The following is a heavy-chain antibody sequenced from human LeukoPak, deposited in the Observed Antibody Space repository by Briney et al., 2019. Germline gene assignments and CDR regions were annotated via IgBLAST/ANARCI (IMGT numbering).Heavy chain of an antibody. CDR1: GGSISSGGYY. CDR3: AREQRYYYGPGSPLGP. D-gene: IGHD3-10*01. J-gene: IGHJ5*02. Sequence: SETLSLTCTVSGGSISSGGYYWSWIRQHPGKGLEWIGYIYYSGSTYYNPSLKSRVTISVDTSKNQFSLKLSSVTAADTAVYYCAREQRYYYGPGSPLGPWGQGTLVTVSS. V-gene: IGHV4-31*03. CDR2: IYYSGST.